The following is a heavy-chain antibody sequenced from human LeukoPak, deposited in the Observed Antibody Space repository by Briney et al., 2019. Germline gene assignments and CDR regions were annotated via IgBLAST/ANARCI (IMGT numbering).Heavy chain of an antibody. J-gene: IGHJ5*02. Sequence: PSQTLSLTCTVSGGSIRSGDYYWSWIRQPPGKGLEWIGYIYYSGSTYYNPSLKSRVTISVDTSKNQFSLKLSSVTAADTAVYYCAREGVVVPAVMNAFDPWGQGTLVTVSS. V-gene: IGHV4-30-4*01. CDR3: AREGVVVPAVMNAFDP. D-gene: IGHD2-2*01. CDR1: GGSIRSGDYY. CDR2: IYYSGST.